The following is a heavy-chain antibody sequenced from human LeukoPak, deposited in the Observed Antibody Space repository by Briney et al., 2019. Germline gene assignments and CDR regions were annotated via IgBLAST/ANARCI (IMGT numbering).Heavy chain of an antibody. CDR3: AKETVVVPADDWFGP. CDR1: GGSINGDY. CDR2: IHYSGRT. V-gene: IGHV4-59*01. Sequence: SETPSLTCSVSGGSINGDYWSWIRQTPGRGLEWIGYIHYSGRTSYNPSLKSRVTISVDTSKNQFSLRLASVTAADTAVYYCAKETVVVPADDWFGPWGQGTLVTVSS. J-gene: IGHJ5*02. D-gene: IGHD2-21*01.